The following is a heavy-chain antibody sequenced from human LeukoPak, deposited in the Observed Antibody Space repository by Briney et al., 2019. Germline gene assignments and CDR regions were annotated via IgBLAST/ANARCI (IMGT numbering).Heavy chain of an antibody. CDR2: INPKSGDT. D-gene: IGHD3-10*01. Sequence: ASVKVSCKASGSFSDHYIHWIRQAPGPGPEWLGWINPKSGDTNYGQKFQDRVTMTRDTSITTVYMELSSLTSHDTALFYCARGASGTLRSFDWLTQEPLDFWGQGTLVTVSS. CDR1: GSFSDHY. CDR3: ARGASGTLRSFDWLTQEPLDF. V-gene: IGHV1-2*02. J-gene: IGHJ4*02.